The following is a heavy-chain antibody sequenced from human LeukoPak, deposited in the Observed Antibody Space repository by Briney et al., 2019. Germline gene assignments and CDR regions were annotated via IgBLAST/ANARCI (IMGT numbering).Heavy chain of an antibody. D-gene: IGHD3-16*02. J-gene: IGHJ4*02. CDR2: INPNSGGT. Sequence: EASVKVSCKASGYTFTGYYMHWVRQAPGQGLEWMGWINPNSGGTNYAQKFQGRVTMTRDTSISTAYMELSRLRSDDTAVYYCARDAGYHDYVWGSYRYTDFWSQGTLVTVPS. CDR1: GYTFTGYY. V-gene: IGHV1-2*02. CDR3: ARDAGYHDYVWGSYRYTDF.